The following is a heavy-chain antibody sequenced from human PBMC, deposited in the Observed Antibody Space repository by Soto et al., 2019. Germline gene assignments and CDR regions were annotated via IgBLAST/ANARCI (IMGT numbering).Heavy chain of an antibody. CDR1: GGSISSGGYY. CDR2: IYYSGST. V-gene: IGHV4-31*03. CDR3: ARGAPTRTMVRGVIPAWFDP. J-gene: IGHJ5*02. Sequence: SETLSLTCTVSGGSISSGGYYWSWIRQHPGKGLEWIGYIYYSGSTYYNPSLKSRVTISVDTSKNQFSLKLSSVTAADTAVYYCARGAPTRTMVRGVIPAWFDPWGQGTLVTVSS. D-gene: IGHD3-10*01.